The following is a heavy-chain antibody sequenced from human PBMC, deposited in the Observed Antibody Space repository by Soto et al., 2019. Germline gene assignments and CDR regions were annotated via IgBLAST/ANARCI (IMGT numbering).Heavy chain of an antibody. J-gene: IGHJ4*02. CDR1: GFTFGDYA. CDR3: TREEGGSIDC. CDR2: IRSKAYGGTT. D-gene: IGHD1-26*01. Sequence: EVQQVESGGGLVQPGRSLRLSCTGSGFTFGDYAMSWFRQAPGKGLEWVSFIRSKAYGGTTEYAASVKGRFTISRDDSKSIAYLQMNSLKTEDTAVYYCTREEGGSIDCWGQGTLVTVSS. V-gene: IGHV3-49*03.